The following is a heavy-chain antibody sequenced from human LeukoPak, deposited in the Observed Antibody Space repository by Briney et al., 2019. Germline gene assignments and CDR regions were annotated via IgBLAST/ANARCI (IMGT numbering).Heavy chain of an antibody. D-gene: IGHD6-6*01. CDR2: INWNGGST. V-gene: IGHV3-20*04. CDR3: ARRGRAAHAFDI. J-gene: IGHJ3*02. Sequence: PGGSLRLSCAASGFTFDDYGMSWVRQAPGKGLEWVSGINWNGGSTGYADSVKGRFTISRDNAKNSLYLQMNSLRVEDTAVYYCARRGRAAHAFDIWGQGTMVTVSS. CDR1: GFTFDDYG.